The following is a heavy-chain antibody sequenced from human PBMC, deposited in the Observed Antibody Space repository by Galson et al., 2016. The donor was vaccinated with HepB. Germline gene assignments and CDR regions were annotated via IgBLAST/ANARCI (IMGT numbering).Heavy chain of an antibody. J-gene: IGHJ6*03. V-gene: IGHV3-23*01. CDR2: LYGPGVSP. CDR3: AKMSGHHTDAYYMDV. Sequence: SLRLSCAGSGFTFSSFAMSWVRRAPGKGLEWVSGLYGPGVSPFYADSVRGRFIISRDNSKNTLYLQMNSLRAEDTAEYYCAKMSGHHTDAYYMDVWGKVTTVTVS. D-gene: IGHD1-26*01. CDR1: GFTFSSFA.